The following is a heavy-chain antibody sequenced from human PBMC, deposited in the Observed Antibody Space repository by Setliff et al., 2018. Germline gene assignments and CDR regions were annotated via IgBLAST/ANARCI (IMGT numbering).Heavy chain of an antibody. CDR1: GFTFSSYW. D-gene: IGHD3-10*01. V-gene: IGHV3-7*01. Sequence: GGSLRLSCAASGFTFSSYWMSWVRQAPGKGLEWVANIKQDGSEKYYVDSVKGRFTISRDNAKNSLYLQMNSLRADDTAVYYCARDHVYGSQYYYYYYGMDVWGQGTTVTVSS. CDR2: IKQDGSEK. CDR3: ARDHVYGSQYYYYYYGMDV. J-gene: IGHJ6*02.